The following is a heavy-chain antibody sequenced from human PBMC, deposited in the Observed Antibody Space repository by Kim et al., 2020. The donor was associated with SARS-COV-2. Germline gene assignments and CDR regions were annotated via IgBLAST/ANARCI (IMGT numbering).Heavy chain of an antibody. J-gene: IGHJ5*02. CDR2: IGTAGDT. V-gene: IGHV3-13*01. D-gene: IGHD3-9*01. Sequence: GGSLRLSCAASGFTFSSYDMHWVRQATGKGLEWVSAIGTAGDTYYPGSVKGRFTISRENAKNSLYLQMNSLRAGDTAVYYCARGSLRYFDRWFDPWGQGTLVTVSS. CDR3: ARGSLRYFDRWFDP. CDR1: GFTFSSYD.